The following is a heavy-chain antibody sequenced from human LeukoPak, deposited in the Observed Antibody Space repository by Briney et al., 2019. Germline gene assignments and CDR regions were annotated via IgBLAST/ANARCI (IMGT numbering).Heavy chain of an antibody. CDR3: ATDFYDTT. J-gene: IGHJ5*02. CDR2: IRRNSDGGTI. V-gene: IGHV3-15*07. D-gene: IGHD3-22*01. Sequence: GGSLRLSCATSGFSFSDAWMNWVRQAPGKELEWVGRIRRNSDGGTIDYAAPVKGRFALSRDDSKNTLYLHMSSLQTEDTAVYYCATDFYDTTWGQGTLVTVSS. CDR1: GFSFSDAW.